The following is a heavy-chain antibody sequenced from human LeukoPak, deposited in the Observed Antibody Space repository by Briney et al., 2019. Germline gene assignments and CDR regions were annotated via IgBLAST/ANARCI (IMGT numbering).Heavy chain of an antibody. CDR2: IIPIFGTA. D-gene: IGHD3-22*01. CDR1: GGTFSSYA. J-gene: IGHJ4*02. V-gene: IGHV1-69*13. Sequence: SVKVSCKASGGTFSSYAISWVRQAPGHGLEWMGGIIPIFGTANYAQKFQGRVTITADESTSTAYMELSSLRSEDTAVYYCASPSHSGSGYTDYWGQGTLVTVSS. CDR3: ASPSHSGSGYTDY.